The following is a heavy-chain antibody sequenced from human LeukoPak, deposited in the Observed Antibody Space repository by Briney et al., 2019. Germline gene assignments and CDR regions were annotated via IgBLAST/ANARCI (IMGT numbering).Heavy chain of an antibody. J-gene: IGHJ4*02. Sequence: GASVKVSCKASGYTFTSYAMHWVRQAPGQRLEWMGWINAGNGNTKYSQKFQGRVTITADESTSTAYMELSSLRSEDTAVYYCATNGGYGGYLVAPLDYWGQGTLVTVSS. CDR3: ATNGGYGGYLVAPLDY. V-gene: IGHV1-3*01. CDR2: INAGNGNT. CDR1: GYTFTSYA. D-gene: IGHD5-12*01.